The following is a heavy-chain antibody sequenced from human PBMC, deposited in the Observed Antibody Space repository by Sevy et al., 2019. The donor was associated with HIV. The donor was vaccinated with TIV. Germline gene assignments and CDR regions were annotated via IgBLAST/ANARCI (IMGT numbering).Heavy chain of an antibody. V-gene: IGHV3-30*18. CDR2: ISYDGSNK. J-gene: IGHJ4*02. CDR3: AKDRTTGIAAAGTPFDY. D-gene: IGHD6-13*01. Sequence: GGSLRLSCAASGFTFSSYGMHWVRQAPGKGLEWVAVISYDGSNKYYADSVKGRFTSSRDNSKNTLYLQMNSLRAEDTAVYYCAKDRTTGIAAAGTPFDYWGQGTLVTVSS. CDR1: GFTFSSYG.